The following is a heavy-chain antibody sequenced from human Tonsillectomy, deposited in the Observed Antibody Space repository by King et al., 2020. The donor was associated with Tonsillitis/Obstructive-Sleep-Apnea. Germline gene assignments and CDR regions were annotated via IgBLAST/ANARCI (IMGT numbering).Heavy chain of an antibody. J-gene: IGHJ1*01. CDR2: INHSGST. CDR3: AREYFYHSSGYSDC. V-gene: IGHV4-34*01. CDR1: GGSFSGYY. D-gene: IGHD3-22*01. Sequence: VQLQQWGAGLLKPSETLSLTCAVYGGSFSGYYWSWIRQPPGKGLEWIGEINHSGSTNYNPSLKSRVTISLDTSKNQFSLNLSSVTAADTAVYYCAREYFYHSSGYSDCGGQGTLVTVSA.